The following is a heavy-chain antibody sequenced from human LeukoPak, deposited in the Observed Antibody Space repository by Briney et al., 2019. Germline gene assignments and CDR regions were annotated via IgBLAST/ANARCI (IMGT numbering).Heavy chain of an antibody. Sequence: PSETLSPTCTVSGGSISSYYWSWIRQPPGKGLEWIGYIYYSGSTNYNPSLKSRVTISVDTSKNQFSLKLSSVTAADTAVYYCARGGYPYYFDYWGQGTLVTVSS. D-gene: IGHD5-12*01. V-gene: IGHV4-59*01. CDR2: IYYSGST. J-gene: IGHJ4*02. CDR3: ARGGYPYYFDY. CDR1: GGSISSYY.